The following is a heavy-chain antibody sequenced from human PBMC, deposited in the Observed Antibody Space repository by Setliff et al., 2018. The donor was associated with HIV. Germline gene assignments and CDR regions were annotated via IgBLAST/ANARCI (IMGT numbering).Heavy chain of an antibody. CDR3: ARDEGSGWPLDY. CDR1: GGSISSSSYY. D-gene: IGHD6-19*01. Sequence: PSETLSLTCTVSGGSISSSSYYWGWIRQPPGKGLEWIGSIYYSGSTYYNPSLKTRVTISVDTSKNQFSLKLRSVTAADTAVYYCARDEGSGWPLDYWGQGTLVTVSS. CDR2: IYYSGST. J-gene: IGHJ4*02. V-gene: IGHV4-39*02.